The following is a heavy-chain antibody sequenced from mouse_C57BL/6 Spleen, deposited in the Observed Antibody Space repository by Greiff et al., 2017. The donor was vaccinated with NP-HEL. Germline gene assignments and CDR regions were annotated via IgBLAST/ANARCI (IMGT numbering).Heavy chain of an antibody. Sequence: EVQGVESGEGLVKPGGSLKLSCAASGFTFSRYAMSWVRQTPEKRLEWVAYISSGGDYIYYADTVKGRFTISRDNARNTLYLQMSSLKSEDTAMYYCTRGATMATTGAYWGQGTLVTVSA. CDR2: ISSGGDYI. CDR1: GFTFSRYA. J-gene: IGHJ3*01. D-gene: IGHD2-2*01. CDR3: TRGATMATTGAY. V-gene: IGHV5-9-1*02.